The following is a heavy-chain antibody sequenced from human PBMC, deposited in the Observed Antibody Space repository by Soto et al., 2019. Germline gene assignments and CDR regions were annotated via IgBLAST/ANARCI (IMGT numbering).Heavy chain of an antibody. CDR2: IYYSGST. CDR3: ARHSTLNCGIYYFRC. D-gene: IGHD1-20*01. J-gene: IGHJ4*02. V-gene: IGHV4-59*08. CDR1: GGSFSGYY. Sequence: PSETLSLTCAVYGGSFSGYYWNWIRQPPGKGLEWIGFIYYSGSTKYKPSLKSRVTISVDTSKNQFSLKVSSATAADTAVYYCARHSTLNCGIYYFRCWGLGARVTSSS.